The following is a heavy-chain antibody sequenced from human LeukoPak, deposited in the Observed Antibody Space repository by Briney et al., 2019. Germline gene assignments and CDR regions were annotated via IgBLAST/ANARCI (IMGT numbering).Heavy chain of an antibody. V-gene: IGHV3-7*04. CDR2: IKQDGSEK. D-gene: IGHD5-24*01. CDR1: GFTFSSYW. J-gene: IGHJ4*02. CDR3: ARETEMANLDY. Sequence: GRSLRLSCTASGFTFSSYWMNWVRQAPGKGPEWVANIKQDGSEKYYVDSVKGRFTISRDNAKKSLYLQMNSLRAEDTAVYYCARETEMANLDYWGQGTLVTVSS.